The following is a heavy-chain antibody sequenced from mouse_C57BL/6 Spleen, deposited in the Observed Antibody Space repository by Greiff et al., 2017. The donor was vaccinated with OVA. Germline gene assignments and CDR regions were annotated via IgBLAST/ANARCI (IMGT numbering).Heavy chain of an antibody. CDR3: ARWGDSSGYDAMDY. V-gene: IGHV1-64*01. Sequence: VQLQQPGAELVKPGASVKLSCKASGYTFTSYWMHWVKQRPGQGLEWIGMIHPNSGSTNYNEKFKSKATLTVDKSSSTAYMQLSSLTSEDSAVYYCARWGDSSGYDAMDYWGQGTSVTVSS. CDR2: IHPNSGST. J-gene: IGHJ4*01. CDR1: GYTFTSYW. D-gene: IGHD3-2*02.